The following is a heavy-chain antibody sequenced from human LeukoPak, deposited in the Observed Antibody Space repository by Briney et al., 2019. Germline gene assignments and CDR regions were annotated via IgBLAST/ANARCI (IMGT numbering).Heavy chain of an antibody. V-gene: IGHV3-66*01. J-gene: IGHJ4*02. CDR2: IYSGGST. CDR3: ARTFSVATIDEAL. D-gene: IGHD5-12*01. CDR1: GFTVSSNY. Sequence: PGGSLRLSCAASGFTVSSNYMSWVRQAPGKGLEWVSVIYSGGSTYYADSVKGRFTISRDNSKNTLYLQMNSLRAEDTAVYYCARTFSVATIDEALWGQGTLVTVSS.